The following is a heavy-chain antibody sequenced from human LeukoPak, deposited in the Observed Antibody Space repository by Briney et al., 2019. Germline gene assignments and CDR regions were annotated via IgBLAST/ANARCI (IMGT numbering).Heavy chain of an antibody. Sequence: SETLSLTCTVSGGSISSYYWSWIRQPPGKGLEWIGYIYYSGTTNCNPSLKSRVTISVDTSKNQFSLKLTSVTAADTAVYYCARGGYSSGWYVFDYWGQGTLVTVSS. J-gene: IGHJ4*02. CDR3: ARGGYSSGWYVFDY. CDR2: IYYSGTT. V-gene: IGHV4-59*01. D-gene: IGHD6-19*01. CDR1: GGSISSYY.